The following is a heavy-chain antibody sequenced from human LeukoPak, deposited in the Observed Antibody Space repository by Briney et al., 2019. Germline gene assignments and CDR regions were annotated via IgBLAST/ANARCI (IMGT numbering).Heavy chain of an antibody. V-gene: IGHV3-48*01. J-gene: IGHJ5*02. D-gene: IGHD4-17*01. Sequence: PGGSLRLSCAASGFTFSHYNMNWVRQAPGKGLEWISYIRNDGGSTYYAHSVRGRLTISRNNAKSSLYLQMNSLGAEDTAVYYCARGGDYGDYQGTWGQGTLVTVSS. CDR3: ARGGDYGDYQGT. CDR1: GFTFSHYN. CDR2: IRNDGGST.